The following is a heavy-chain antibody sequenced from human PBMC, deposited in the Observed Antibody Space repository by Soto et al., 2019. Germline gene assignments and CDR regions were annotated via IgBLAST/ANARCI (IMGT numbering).Heavy chain of an antibody. CDR2: TYYRSKWYN. D-gene: IGHD2-8*01. CDR1: GDSVSSNSAA. V-gene: IGHV6-1*01. Sequence: SQTLSLTCAISGDSVSSNSAAWNWIRQSPSRGLEWLGRTYYRSKWYNDYAVSVKSRITINPDTSKNQFSLQLNSVTPEDTAVYYCARGGYCTNGVCSSFDYWGQGTLVTVSS. CDR3: ARGGYCTNGVCSSFDY. J-gene: IGHJ4*02.